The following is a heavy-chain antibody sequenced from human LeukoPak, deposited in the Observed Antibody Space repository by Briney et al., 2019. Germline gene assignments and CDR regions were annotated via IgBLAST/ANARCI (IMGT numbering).Heavy chain of an antibody. Sequence: GASVKVSCKASGYTFTSYAMHWVRQAPGQRLEWMGWINAGNGNTKYSQKFQGRVTITRDTSASTAYMELSSLRSEDTAVYYCARDSGGQVRRWFDPWGQGTLVTVSS. J-gene: IGHJ5*02. CDR1: GYTFTSYA. D-gene: IGHD1-26*01. CDR2: INAGNGNT. CDR3: ARDSGGQVRRWFDP. V-gene: IGHV1-3*01.